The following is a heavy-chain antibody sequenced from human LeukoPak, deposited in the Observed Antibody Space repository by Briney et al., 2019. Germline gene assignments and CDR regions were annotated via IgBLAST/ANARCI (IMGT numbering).Heavy chain of an antibody. V-gene: IGHV3-53*01. Sequence: PGGSLRLSCAASGFTVSSNYMSWVRQAPGKGLEWVSVIYSGGSTYYADSVKGRFTISRDNSKNTLYLQMNSLRAEDTAVYYCARCNGDYDSSGYYRNVYYYYYGTDVWGQGTTVTVSS. J-gene: IGHJ6*02. CDR3: ARCNGDYDSSGYYRNVYYYYYGTDV. D-gene: IGHD3-22*01. CDR1: GFTVSSNY. CDR2: IYSGGST.